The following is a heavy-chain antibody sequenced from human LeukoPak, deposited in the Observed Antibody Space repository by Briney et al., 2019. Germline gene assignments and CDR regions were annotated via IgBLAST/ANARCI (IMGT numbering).Heavy chain of an antibody. J-gene: IGHJ4*02. V-gene: IGHV3-30*18. D-gene: IGHD6-19*01. CDR3: AKNRHPDNSGWYRYHFDY. CDR2: ISSDGSDS. Sequence: PGGSLRLSCAASGFTFSSYAMSWVRQAPGQGLEWVAVISSDGSDSYYADSVKGRFTISRDNSKNTLYLQMDSLRAADTSVYYCAKNRHPDNSGWYRYHFDYWGQGTLVTVSS. CDR1: GFTFSSYA.